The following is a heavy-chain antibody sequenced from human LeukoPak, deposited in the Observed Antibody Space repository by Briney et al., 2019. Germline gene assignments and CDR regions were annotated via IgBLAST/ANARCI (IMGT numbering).Heavy chain of an antibody. CDR1: GFTFSNYA. CDR3: ARVTPGGAMPRGLIGNWFDP. J-gene: IGHJ5*02. CDR2: ISYDGNNK. D-gene: IGHD3-10*01. Sequence: GGSLRLSCAASGFTFSNYAMHWVRQAPGKGLEWVAVISYDGNNKYYADSVKGRFTISRDNSEHTLYLQMHSLRAEDTAVYYCARVTPGGAMPRGLIGNWFDPWGQGTLVTVSS. V-gene: IGHV3-30-3*01.